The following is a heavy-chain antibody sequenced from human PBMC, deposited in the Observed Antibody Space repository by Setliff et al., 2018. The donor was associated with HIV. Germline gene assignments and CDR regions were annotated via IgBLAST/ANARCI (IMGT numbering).Heavy chain of an antibody. CDR3: AKGLAAAGPDPFDY. V-gene: IGHV3-7*03. CDR1: GFTISNDW. D-gene: IGHD6-13*01. CDR2: VKKDESEK. J-gene: IGHJ4*02. Sequence: GGSLRLSCAASGFTISNDWMTWVRQAPGKGLEWVANVKKDESEKYYVASVTSRFTISRDNAKNSLYLQINSLRAEDTALYYCAKGLAAAGPDPFDYWGQGTLVTVAS.